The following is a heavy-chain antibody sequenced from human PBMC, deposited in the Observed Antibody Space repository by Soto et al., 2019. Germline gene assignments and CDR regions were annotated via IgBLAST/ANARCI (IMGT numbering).Heavy chain of an antibody. D-gene: IGHD3-16*01. Sequence: QVQLDQSGAEVKKPGASVKVSCKASGFTFTGHYIHWVRQAPGQGLEWMGWINPNSGGTSYAQKFQGRLTMTTDTSITTAYMELSRLSSDDTAFYYCAKSGRFFRPSLGYLDYWGQGTLVTVSS. J-gene: IGHJ4*02. CDR3: AKSGRFFRPSLGYLDY. V-gene: IGHV1-2*02. CDR1: GFTFTGHY. CDR2: INPNSGGT.